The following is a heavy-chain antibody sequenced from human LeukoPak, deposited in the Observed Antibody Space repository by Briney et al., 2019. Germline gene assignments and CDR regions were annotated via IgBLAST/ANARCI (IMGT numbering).Heavy chain of an antibody. CDR3: AREHYYDSSGHQPSDY. V-gene: IGHV1-69*05. CDR1: GGTFSSYA. CDR2: IIPIFGTA. D-gene: IGHD3-22*01. Sequence: SVKVSCKASGGTFSSYAISWVRQAPGQGLEWMGGIIPIFGTANYAQKFQGRVTITTDESTSTAYMELSSLRSEDTAVYYCAREHYYDSSGHQPSDYWGQGTLVTVSS. J-gene: IGHJ4*02.